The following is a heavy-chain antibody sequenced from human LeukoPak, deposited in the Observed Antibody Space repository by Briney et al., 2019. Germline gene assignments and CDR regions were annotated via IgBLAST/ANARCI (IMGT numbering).Heavy chain of an antibody. CDR1: GFTFDDYA. CDR3: AKDQGRYSSGLFDY. D-gene: IGHD6-19*01. CDR2: ISWNSGSI. J-gene: IGHJ4*02. Sequence: GRSLRLSCAASGFTFDDYAMHWVRQAPGKGLEWVSGISWNSGSIGYADSVKGRFTISRDNAKNSLYLQMNSLRAEDMASYYCAKDQGRYSSGLFDYWGQGTLVTVSS. V-gene: IGHV3-9*03.